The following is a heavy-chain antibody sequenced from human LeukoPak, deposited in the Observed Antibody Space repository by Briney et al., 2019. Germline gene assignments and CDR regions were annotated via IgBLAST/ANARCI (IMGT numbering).Heavy chain of an antibody. D-gene: IGHD3-22*01. CDR3: AKGSGYYEGY. CDR1: GFTFTTYG. CDR2: IWYDGSNK. J-gene: IGHJ4*02. V-gene: IGHV3-33*06. Sequence: GGSLRLSCAASGFTFTTYGMHWVRQAPGKGLEWVAIIWYDGSNKYYADSVRGRFTISRDNSKNTLYLQMNSLRAEDTAVYYCAKGSGYYEGYWGQGTLVTVSS.